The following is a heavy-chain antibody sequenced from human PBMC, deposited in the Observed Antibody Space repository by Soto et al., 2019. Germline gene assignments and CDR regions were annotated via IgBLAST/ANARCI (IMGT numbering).Heavy chain of an antibody. D-gene: IGHD3-22*01. CDR2: TRNKANSYTT. CDR1: GFTFSDHY. V-gene: IGHV3-72*01. CDR3: ATTYYYDSSGSFDY. Sequence: GGSLRLSCAASGFTFSDHYMDWVRQAPGKGLEWVGRTRNKANSYTTEYAASVKGRFTISRDDPKNSLYLQMNSLKTEDTAVYYCATTYYYDSSGSFDYWGQGTLVTVSS. J-gene: IGHJ4*02.